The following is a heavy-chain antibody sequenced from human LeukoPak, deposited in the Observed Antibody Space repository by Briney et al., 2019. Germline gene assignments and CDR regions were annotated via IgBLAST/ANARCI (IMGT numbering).Heavy chain of an antibody. V-gene: IGHV4-34*01. CDR2: INHSGST. CDR1: GGSFSGYY. J-gene: IGHJ4*02. D-gene: IGHD3-9*01. CDR3: ARAPLRYFDWLSRGYFDY. Sequence: PSETLCLTCAASGGSFSGYYWSWIRQPPGKGLECIGEINHSGSTNYNPSLKSRVTISVDTSKNQFSLKLSSVTAADTDVYYCARAPLRYFDWLSRGYFDYWGQGTLVTVSS.